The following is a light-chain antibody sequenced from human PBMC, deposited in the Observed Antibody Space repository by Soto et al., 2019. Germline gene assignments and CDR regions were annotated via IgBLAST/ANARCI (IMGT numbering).Light chain of an antibody. J-gene: IGLJ2*01. V-gene: IGLV2-14*03. CDR3: SSYTSNYTPV. CDR2: DVS. Sequence: QSALTQPVSVSGSPGQSITISCTGTSSDVGGYNYVSWYQHQPGKAPKLMIYDVSSRPSGVSNRFSGSKSGNTASLTISGLQAEDEADYYCSSYTSNYTPVFGGGTKVTVL. CDR1: SSDVGGYNY.